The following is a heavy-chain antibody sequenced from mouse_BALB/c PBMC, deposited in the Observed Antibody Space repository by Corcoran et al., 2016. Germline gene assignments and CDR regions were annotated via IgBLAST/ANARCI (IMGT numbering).Heavy chain of an antibody. Sequence: EVQLQQSGPELVKPGASVKISCKASGYSFTCYYMHWVKQSHVKSLEWIGRINPYNGATSYNQNFKDKASLTGDKSSSTAYMELHSLTSEDSAVYYGARDYDYWYFDVWGAGTTVTVSS. D-gene: IGHD2-4*01. CDR1: GYSFTCYY. CDR2: INPYNGAT. CDR3: ARDYDYWYFDV. V-gene: IGHV1-26*01. J-gene: IGHJ1*01.